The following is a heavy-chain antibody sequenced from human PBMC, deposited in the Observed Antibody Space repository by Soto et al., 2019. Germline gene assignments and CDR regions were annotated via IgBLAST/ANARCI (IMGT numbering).Heavy chain of an antibody. J-gene: IGHJ4*02. V-gene: IGHV3-33*01. CDR3: ATVDNYYGSVF. D-gene: IGHD3-10*01. CDR1: GSTFSNYG. Sequence: QVQLVESGGGVVQPGTSLRLSCAASGSTFSNYGMHWVRQAPGKGLEWVAVVWYDGTTKFYPDSVKGRFTISRDNSNNTPDLQMNSLRVEDTAVYYCATVDNYYGSVFWGQGTLVTVSS. CDR2: VWYDGTTK.